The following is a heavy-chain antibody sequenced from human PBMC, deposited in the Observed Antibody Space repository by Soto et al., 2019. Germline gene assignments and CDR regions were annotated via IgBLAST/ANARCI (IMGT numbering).Heavy chain of an antibody. V-gene: IGHV1-8*01. CDR1: GYTFTSYD. CDR3: ARKVRLWSDYYYYGMDV. J-gene: IGHJ6*02. D-gene: IGHD5-18*01. Sequence: ASVKVSCKASGYTFTSYDINWVRQATGQGLEWMGWINPNSGNTGYAQKFQGRVTMTRNTSTSTAYMELSSLRSEDTAVYYCARKVRLWSDYYYYGMDVWGQGTTVTVSS. CDR2: INPNSGNT.